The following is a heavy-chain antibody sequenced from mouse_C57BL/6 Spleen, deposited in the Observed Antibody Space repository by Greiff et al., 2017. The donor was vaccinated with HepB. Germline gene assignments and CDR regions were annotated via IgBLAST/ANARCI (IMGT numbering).Heavy chain of an antibody. Sequence: QVQLQQPVAELVKPGASVKMSCKASGYTFTSYWITWVKQRPGQGLEWIGDIYPGSGSTNYNEKFKSKATLTVDTSSSTAYMQLSSLTSEDSAVYDCASKPGSSYLEDYWGQGTTLTVSS. CDR2: IYPGSGST. CDR3: ASKPGSSYLEDY. J-gene: IGHJ2*01. D-gene: IGHD1-1*01. CDR1: GYTFTSYW. V-gene: IGHV1-55*01.